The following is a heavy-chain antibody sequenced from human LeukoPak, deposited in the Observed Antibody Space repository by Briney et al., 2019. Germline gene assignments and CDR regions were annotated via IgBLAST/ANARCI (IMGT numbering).Heavy chain of an antibody. CDR2: INHSGST. Sequence: SETLSLTCAVYGGSFSGYYWSWIRQPPGKGLEWIGEINHSGSTNYNPSLKSRVTISVDTSKNQFSLKLSSVTAADTAVYYCARGQVGSSWYSRYYYMDVWGKGTTVTVSS. CDR1: GGSFSGYY. V-gene: IGHV4-34*01. CDR3: ARGQVGSSWYSRYYYMDV. D-gene: IGHD6-13*01. J-gene: IGHJ6*03.